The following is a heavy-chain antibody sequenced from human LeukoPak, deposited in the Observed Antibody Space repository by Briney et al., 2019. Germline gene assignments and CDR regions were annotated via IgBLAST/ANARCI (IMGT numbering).Heavy chain of an antibody. J-gene: IGHJ4*02. V-gene: IGHV3-30*03. D-gene: IGHD1-26*01. CDR1: GFTFNSYG. CDR3: ARYTSNVVGKRHYFDY. CDR2: ISYDGNDK. Sequence: GGSLRLSCAASGFTFNSYGMHWVRQAPGKGLEWVAVISYDGNDKFYRDSVKGRFTISRDNAKNSLYLQMNSLRAEDTAVYYCARYTSNVVGKRHYFDYWGQGTLVTVSS.